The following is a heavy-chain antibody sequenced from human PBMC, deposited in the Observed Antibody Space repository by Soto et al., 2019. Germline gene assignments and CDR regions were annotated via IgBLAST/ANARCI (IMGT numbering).Heavy chain of an antibody. D-gene: IGHD2-21*02. CDR1: GGSISSYY. CDR2: IYYSGST. CDR3: ARKHCGGDCYSYYYYGMDV. J-gene: IGHJ6*02. V-gene: IGHV4-59*01. Sequence: QVQLQESGPGLVKPSETLSLTCTVSGGSISSYYWSWIRQPPGKGLEWIGYIYYSGSTNYNPSLTSPVTISVDTSKNQCSLKLSSVTAADTAVYYCARKHCGGDCYSYYYYGMDVWGQGTTVTVSS.